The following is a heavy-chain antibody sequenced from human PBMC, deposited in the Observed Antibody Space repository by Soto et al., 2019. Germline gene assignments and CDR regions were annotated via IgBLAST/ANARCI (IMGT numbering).Heavy chain of an antibody. CDR1: GYSFTSYW. CDR3: ASERSRWDDAFDI. Sequence: GESLKISCKGSGYSFTSYWISWVRQMPGKGLEWMGRIDPSDAYTNYRPKLQGRVTMTTDTSTSTAYMELRSLRSDDTAVYYCASERSRWDDAFDIWGQGTMVTVSS. V-gene: IGHV1-18*04. J-gene: IGHJ3*02. D-gene: IGHD1-26*01. CDR2: IDPSDAYT.